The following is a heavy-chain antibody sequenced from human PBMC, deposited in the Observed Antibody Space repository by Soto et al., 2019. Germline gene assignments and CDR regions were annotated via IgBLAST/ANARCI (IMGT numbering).Heavy chain of an antibody. J-gene: IGHJ2*01. CDR2: ISYAGNNI. CDR3: SQAEDGIRGRSAVSAFLLNRSSDL. Sequence: KGLEWVAVISYAGNNIYYADSVKGRFTISRDNSGNTLYLEMSSLRGEDTAVYFFSQAEDGIRGRSAVSAFLLNRSSDL. D-gene: IGHD2-15*01. V-gene: IGHV3-30*03.